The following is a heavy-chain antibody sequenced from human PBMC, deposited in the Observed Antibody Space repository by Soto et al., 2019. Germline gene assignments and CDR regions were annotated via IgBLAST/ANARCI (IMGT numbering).Heavy chain of an antibody. J-gene: IGHJ4*02. Sequence: RLSCAASGFTFSSYSMNWVRQAPGKGLEWVSSISSSSSYIYYADSVKGRFTISRDNAKNSLYLQMNSLRAEDTAVYYCARLITGTTGLRMDYWGQGTLVTVSS. CDR1: GFTFSSYS. D-gene: IGHD1-7*01. V-gene: IGHV3-21*01. CDR3: ARLITGTTGLRMDY. CDR2: ISSSSSYI.